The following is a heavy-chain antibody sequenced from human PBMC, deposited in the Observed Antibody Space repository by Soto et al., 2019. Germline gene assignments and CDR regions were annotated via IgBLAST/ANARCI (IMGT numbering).Heavy chain of an antibody. Sequence: PGGSLRLSCSFTFSSYAMSWVRQAPGKGLEWVSAISGSGGSTYYADSVEGRFTISRDNSKNTLYLQMNSLRAEATAVYYCAKALMFYVFCSVYYWSYNNYGRYVWAKGTTVPVSS. V-gene: IGHV3-23*01. CDR2: ISGSGGST. CDR1: FTFSSYA. J-gene: IGHJ6*04. D-gene: IGHD3-3*01. CDR3: AKALMFYVFCSVYYWSYNNYGRYV.